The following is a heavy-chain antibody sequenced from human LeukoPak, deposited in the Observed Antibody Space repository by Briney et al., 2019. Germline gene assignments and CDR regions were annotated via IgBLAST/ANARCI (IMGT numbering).Heavy chain of an antibody. V-gene: IGHV3-23*01. Sequence: GGSLRLSCAASGFTFSSYAMSWVRQAPGKGLEWVSAISGSGGSTYYADSVKGRFTISRDNSKNTLYLQMNSLRAEDTAVDYYAKETQSLAALFDWFAPWGQGPLVTVSS. D-gene: IGHD6-6*01. CDR2: ISGSGGST. CDR3: AKETQSLAALFDWFAP. CDR1: GFTFSSYA. J-gene: IGHJ5*02.